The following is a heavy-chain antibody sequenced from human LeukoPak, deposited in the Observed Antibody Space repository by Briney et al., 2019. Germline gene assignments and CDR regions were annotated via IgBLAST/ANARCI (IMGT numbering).Heavy chain of an antibody. D-gene: IGHD1-26*01. CDR1: DFTFTNYA. J-gene: IGHJ4*02. CDR2: ISYDGVNK. Sequence: GGSLRLSCAASDFTFTNYAMHWVRQAPGKGLEWVSVISYDGVNKFYADSVKGRFTISRDNSKNTLYLQMNSLRPDDTAVYYCARGGSGSYYEPSDYWGQGTLVTVSS. V-gene: IGHV3-30*04. CDR3: ARGGSGSYYEPSDY.